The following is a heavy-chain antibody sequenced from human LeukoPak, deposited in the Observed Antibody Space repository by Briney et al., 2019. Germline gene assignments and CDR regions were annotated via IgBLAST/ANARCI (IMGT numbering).Heavy chain of an antibody. V-gene: IGHV4-34*01. CDR1: GVSFSGYY. D-gene: IGHD1-26*01. J-gene: IGHJ5*02. Sequence: PSETLSLTCAVYGVSFSGYYWSWIRQPPGKGLEWIGEINHSGSTNYNPSLKSRVTISVDTSKNQFSLKLSSVTAADTAVYYCARVFKGGSYNWFDPWGQGTLVTVSS. CDR3: ARVFKGGSYNWFDP. CDR2: INHSGST.